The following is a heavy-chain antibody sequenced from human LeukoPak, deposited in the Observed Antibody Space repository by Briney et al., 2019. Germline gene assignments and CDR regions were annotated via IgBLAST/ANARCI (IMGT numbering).Heavy chain of an antibody. V-gene: IGHV1-69*13. Sequence: ASVKVSCKASGGTFSSYAISWVRQAPGQGLEWMGGIIPIFGTANYAQKFQGRVTITADESTSTAYMELSSLRSEDTAVYYCARLLGELQNFDYWGQGTLVTVSS. CDR2: IIPIFGTA. CDR1: GGTFSSYA. J-gene: IGHJ4*02. CDR3: ARLLGELQNFDY. D-gene: IGHD1-26*01.